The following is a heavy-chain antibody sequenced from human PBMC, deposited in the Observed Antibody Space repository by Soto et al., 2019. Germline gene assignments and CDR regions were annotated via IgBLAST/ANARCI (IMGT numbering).Heavy chain of an antibody. Sequence: ASVKVSCKASGYDFTAYDINWVRQASGQGLEWMGWMNPINGATGSARRFQGRVSMTRNTDTGTAYLELTSLRSDEPAVYYCGSGPSPRAPAGGTPGCFDMDGWGQGTTVTVSS. J-gene: IGHJ6*02. CDR1: GYDFTAYD. CDR2: MNPINGAT. V-gene: IGHV1-8*02. D-gene: IGHD6-13*01. CDR3: GSGPSPRAPAGGTPGCFDMDG.